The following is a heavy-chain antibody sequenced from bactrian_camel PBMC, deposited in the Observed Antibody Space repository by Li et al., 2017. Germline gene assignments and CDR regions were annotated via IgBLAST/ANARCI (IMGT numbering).Heavy chain of an antibody. J-gene: IGHJ6*01. D-gene: IGHD6*01. V-gene: IGHV3S67*01. Sequence: VQLVESGGDSVQAGGSLRLSCTASGYTVSRLCMGWFRQAPGKEREFVARISVVGTTDTADSVKGRFTISRDNTKNTLYLQMNSLSSEDTAKYYCSAVDFDESPPGGACTAQEAVFFGRLGQGTQVTVS. CDR2: ISVVGTT. CDR1: GYTVSRLC. CDR3: SAVDFDESPPGGACTAQEAVFFGR.